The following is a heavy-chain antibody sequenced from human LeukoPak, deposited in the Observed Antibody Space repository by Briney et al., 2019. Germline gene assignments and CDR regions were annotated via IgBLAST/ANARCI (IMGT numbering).Heavy chain of an antibody. CDR3: ASQEDIVVVPAAIDYYYYYMDV. V-gene: IGHV1-69*01. J-gene: IGHJ6*03. D-gene: IGHD2-2*01. CDR2: IIPIFGTA. CDR1: GGTFSSYA. Sequence: ASVKVSCKASGGTFSSYAISWVRQAPGQGLEWMGGIIPIFGTAHYAQKFQGRVTITADESTSTAYMELSSLRSEDTAVYYCASQEDIVVVPAAIDYYYYYMDVWGKGTTVTVSS.